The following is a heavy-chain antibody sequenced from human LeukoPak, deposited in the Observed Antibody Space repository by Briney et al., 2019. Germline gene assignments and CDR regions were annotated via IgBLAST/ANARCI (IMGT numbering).Heavy chain of an antibody. Sequence: SQTLSLTCAISGDIVSSNSAAWNWIRQSPSRGLEWLGRTYYRSKWYNDYAVSVKSRITINPDTSKNQFSLQLNSVTPEDTAVYYCARDGARIAAAGSYYGMDVWGQGTTVTVSS. CDR1: GDIVSSNSAA. V-gene: IGHV6-1*01. J-gene: IGHJ6*02. D-gene: IGHD6-13*01. CDR3: ARDGARIAAAGSYYGMDV. CDR2: TYYRSKWYN.